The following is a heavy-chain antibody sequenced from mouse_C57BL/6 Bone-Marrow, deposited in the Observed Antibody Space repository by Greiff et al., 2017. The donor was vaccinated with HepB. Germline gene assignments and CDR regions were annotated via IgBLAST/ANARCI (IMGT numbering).Heavy chain of an antibody. J-gene: IGHJ3*01. V-gene: IGHV1-59*01. Sequence: QVQLQQPGAELVRPGTSVKLSCKASGYTFTSYWMHWVKQRPGQRLEWIGVIDPSDSYTNYNQKFKGKATLTVDTSSSTAYMQLSSLTSEDSAVYYCSRSKGWLFAYWGQGTLVTVSA. CDR1: GYTFTSYW. CDR3: SRSKGWLFAY. D-gene: IGHD2-3*01. CDR2: IDPSDSYT.